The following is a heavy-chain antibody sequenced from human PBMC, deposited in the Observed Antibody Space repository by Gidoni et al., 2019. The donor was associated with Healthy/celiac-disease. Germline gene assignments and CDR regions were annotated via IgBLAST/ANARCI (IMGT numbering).Heavy chain of an antibody. Sequence: EGQPLESGGGLGKPGGSLRLSGAASGVTVSSYDMCWVRQAPGQGLGWVSAISSSGGSTYYADSVKGRFTISRNNSKNTLYLQMNSLRAEDAAVYYCAKEDVDTAMVYFDYWGQGTLVTVSS. CDR1: GVTVSSYD. CDR3: AKEDVDTAMVYFDY. D-gene: IGHD5-18*01. J-gene: IGHJ4*02. CDR2: ISSSGGST. V-gene: IGHV3-23*01.